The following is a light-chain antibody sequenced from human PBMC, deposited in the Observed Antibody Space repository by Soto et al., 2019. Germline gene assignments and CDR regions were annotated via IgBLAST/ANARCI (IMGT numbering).Light chain of an antibody. Sequence: EIVMTQSPATLSVSPGERVTLSCRASQSVNSNLAWYQQKPGQAPRLLIFGASTRASGIPARFSGSGSGTEFTLTISSLQSEDFAVYYCQQYNNWPLTFGGGTKVEIK. CDR3: QQYNNWPLT. J-gene: IGKJ4*01. CDR1: QSVNSN. CDR2: GAS. V-gene: IGKV3-15*01.